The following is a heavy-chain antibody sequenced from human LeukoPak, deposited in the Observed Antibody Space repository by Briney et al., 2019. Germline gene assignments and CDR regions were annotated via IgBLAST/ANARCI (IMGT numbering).Heavy chain of an antibody. J-gene: IGHJ5*02. V-gene: IGHV3-48*04. Sequence: TGGSLRLSCAASGFTFSSYSMNWVRQAPGKGLEWVSYISSSSSTIYYADSVKGRFTISRDNAKNSLYLQMNSLRAEDTAVYYCARDGNYYDSSGYYSPGWFDPWGQGTLVTVSS. CDR2: ISSSSSTI. CDR3: ARDGNYYDSSGYYSPGWFDP. CDR1: GFTFSSYS. D-gene: IGHD3-22*01.